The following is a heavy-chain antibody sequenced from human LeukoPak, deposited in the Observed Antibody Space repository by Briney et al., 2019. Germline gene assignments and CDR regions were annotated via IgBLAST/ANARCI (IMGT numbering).Heavy chain of an antibody. J-gene: IGHJ4*02. D-gene: IGHD3-22*01. CDR2: ISGSGGST. CDR1: GFTFSSDA. V-gene: IGHV3-23*01. CDR3: AKDPLLYYYDSSGYTPFDY. Sequence: GGSLRLSCAASGFTFSSDAMSWVRQAPGKGLEWVSAISGSGGSTYYADSVKGRFTISRDNSKNTLYLQMNSLRAEDAAVYYCAKDPLLYYYDSSGYTPFDYWGQGTLVTVSS.